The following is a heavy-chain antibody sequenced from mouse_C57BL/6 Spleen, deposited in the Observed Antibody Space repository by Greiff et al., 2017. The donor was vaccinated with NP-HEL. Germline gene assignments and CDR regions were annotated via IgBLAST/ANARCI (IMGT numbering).Heavy chain of an antibody. J-gene: IGHJ4*01. CDR2: IDPEDGET. CDR1: GFNIKDYY. Sequence: VHVKQSGAELVKPGASVKLSCTASGFNIKDYYMHWVKQRTEQGLEWIGRIDPEDGETKYAPKFQGKATITADTSSNTAYLQLSSLTSEDTAVYYCARWSSRYYYAMDYWGQGTSVTVSS. D-gene: IGHD1-1*01. V-gene: IGHV14-2*01. CDR3: ARWSSRYYYAMDY.